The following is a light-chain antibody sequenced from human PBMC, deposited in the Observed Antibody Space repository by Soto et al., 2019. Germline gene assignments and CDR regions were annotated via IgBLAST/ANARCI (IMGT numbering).Light chain of an antibody. V-gene: IGKV3-20*01. Sequence: EIVLTQSPGTLSLSPGERATLSCRATQSVTSSYLAWYQHKPGQAPRLLIYAASSRATGIPDRFSGSGSGTDFTLTISRLEPEDLAVYYCQQYGNSPTFGQGTKVEIK. J-gene: IGKJ1*01. CDR3: QQYGNSPT. CDR1: QSVTSSY. CDR2: AAS.